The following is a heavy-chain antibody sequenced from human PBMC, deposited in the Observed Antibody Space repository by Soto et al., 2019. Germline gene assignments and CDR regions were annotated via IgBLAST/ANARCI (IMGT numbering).Heavy chain of an antibody. CDR3: ARAFCTNGVCYYFFDY. CDR1: GFTFGTYA. V-gene: IGHV3-33*01. CDR2: IYYDGSNR. J-gene: IGHJ4*01. D-gene: IGHD2-8*01. Sequence: GGSLRLSCAVSGFTFGTYAMHWVRQAPGKGLEWVAVIYYDGSNRYYGDAVKGRFTISRDNSKSTLYLQMSSLRAEDTAVYYCARAFCTNGVCYYFFDYWGHGTRVTVSS.